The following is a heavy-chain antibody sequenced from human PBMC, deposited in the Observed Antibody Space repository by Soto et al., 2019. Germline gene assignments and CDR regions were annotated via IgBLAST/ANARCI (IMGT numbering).Heavy chain of an antibody. CDR1: GCTFSTYT. J-gene: IGHJ5*02. CDR3: ARSQDSSGYWNSCFDP. D-gene: IGHD3-22*01. CDR2: IIPIFGTA. Sequence: ASVKVSCKSSGCTFSTYTLAWVRQAPGQGLEWVGGIIPIFGTANYPQKFKRRVTITADESTSTGYMELSSLRSEDTAVYYCARSQDSSGYWNSCFDPWGQGTLVTVSS. V-gene: IGHV1-69*13.